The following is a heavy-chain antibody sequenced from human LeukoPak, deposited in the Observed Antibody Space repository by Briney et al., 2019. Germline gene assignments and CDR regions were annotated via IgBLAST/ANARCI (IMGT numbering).Heavy chain of an antibody. Sequence: GGSPRLSCAASGFTFSTYWMHWVRQAPGKGLVWVSRINRDGTITTYADSVKGRFTISRDNAKNTLYLQMNSLRVEDTAVYYCARESSSSLDYWGQGTLVTVSS. V-gene: IGHV3-74*01. CDR2: INRDGTIT. CDR1: GFTFSTYW. D-gene: IGHD6-13*01. CDR3: ARESSSSLDY. J-gene: IGHJ4*02.